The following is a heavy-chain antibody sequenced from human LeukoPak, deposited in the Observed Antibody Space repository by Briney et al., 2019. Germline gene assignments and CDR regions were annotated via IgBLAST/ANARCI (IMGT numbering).Heavy chain of an antibody. CDR1: GFTVSSNF. D-gene: IGHD3-9*01. Sequence: PGGSLRLSCAASGFTVSSNFMSWVRQAPGKGLEWVSVIYSGGSTNYADSVKGRFTISRDNSKNTLCLQMNSLRVEDTAVYYCALGLVTDYWGQGTLVTVSS. J-gene: IGHJ4*02. V-gene: IGHV3-66*01. CDR2: IYSGGST. CDR3: ALGLVTDY.